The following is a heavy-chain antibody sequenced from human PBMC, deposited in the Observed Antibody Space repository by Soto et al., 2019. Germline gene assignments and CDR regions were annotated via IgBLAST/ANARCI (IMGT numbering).Heavy chain of an antibody. D-gene: IGHD1-26*01. Sequence: QVQLQESGPGLVKPSWTLSLTCAVSGGSISSSNWWSWVRQPPGKGLEWIGEIYHSGSTNYNPSLKSRVTTSVDKSKDQFSLKLSSVTAADTGVYYCARVSGSYYYGMAVWGQGITGSVSS. CDR3: ARVSGSYYYGMAV. V-gene: IGHV4-4*02. CDR2: IYHSGST. J-gene: IGHJ6*02. CDR1: GGSISSSNW.